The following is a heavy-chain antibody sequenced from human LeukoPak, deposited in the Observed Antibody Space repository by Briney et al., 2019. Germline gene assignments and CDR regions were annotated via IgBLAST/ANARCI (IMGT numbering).Heavy chain of an antibody. CDR2: IKSKTDSGTT. V-gene: IGHV3-15*01. CDR1: GFTFSNAW. Sequence: GGSLRLSCAASGFTFSNAWMSWVRQAPGKGLEWVGRIKSKTDSGTTDYAAPVIGRFTISRDDSKNTLYLQMNSLRAEDTAVYYCAKEDSVRREFDYWGQGTLATVSS. CDR3: AKEDSVRREFDY. J-gene: IGHJ4*02.